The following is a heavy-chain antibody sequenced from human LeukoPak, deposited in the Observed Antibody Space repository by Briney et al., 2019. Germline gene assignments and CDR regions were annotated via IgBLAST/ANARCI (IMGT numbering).Heavy chain of an antibody. CDR1: GYIFSSHT. CDR3: AKVISSTWYEGFDY. Sequence: GASVKISCKAAGYIFSSHTISWVRQAPGQSLEWMGGIIPILGAANYAQKFQGRVTITADESRNTAYMELSSLRSEDTAIHYCAKVISSTWYEGFDYWGQGTLVIVSS. V-gene: IGHV1-69*13. J-gene: IGHJ4*02. D-gene: IGHD2-2*01. CDR2: IIPILGAA.